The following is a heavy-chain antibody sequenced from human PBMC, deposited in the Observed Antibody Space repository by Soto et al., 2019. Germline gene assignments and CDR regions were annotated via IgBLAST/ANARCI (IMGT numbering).Heavy chain of an antibody. J-gene: IGHJ4*02. CDR1: GYTFRAYS. Sequence: QVQVVQSVAEVNKPGASVKVSCKASGYTFRAYSMNWVRQAPGQRLEWMGWINGVNGNTEYSQTVQGRVTITRDTSASIAYMELSSLRPEDTAVYYCARGSNAGLDYWGQGTLVTVSS. D-gene: IGHD4-4*01. CDR3: ARGSNAGLDY. CDR2: INGVNGNT. V-gene: IGHV1-3*01.